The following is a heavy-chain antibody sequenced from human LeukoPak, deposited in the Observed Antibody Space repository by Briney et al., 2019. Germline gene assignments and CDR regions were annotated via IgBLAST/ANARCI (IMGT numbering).Heavy chain of an antibody. CDR1: GFSLSTSGVG. CDR2: IYWNDDK. J-gene: IGHJ4*02. V-gene: IGHV2-5*01. D-gene: IGHD2-2*02. CDR3: AHSPRYCSSTSCYRPFDY. Sequence: SGPTLVKPTQTLTLTCTFSGFSLSTSGVGVGWIRQPPGKALEWLALIYWNDDKGYSPSLKSRLTITKDTSKNQVVLTMTNMDPVDTATYYCAHSPRYCSSTSCYRPFDYWGQGTLVTVSS.